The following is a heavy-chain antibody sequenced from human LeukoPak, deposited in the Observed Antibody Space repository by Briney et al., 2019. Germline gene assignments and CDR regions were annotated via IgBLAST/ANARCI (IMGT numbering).Heavy chain of an antibody. J-gene: IGHJ3*02. D-gene: IGHD2-2*01. V-gene: IGHV4-59*01. CDR1: GGSINDYY. CDR2: IYYSGST. Sequence: SETLSLTCSVSGGSINDYYWNWVRQPPGKGLEWIGYIYYSGSTNYNPSLKSRVTISVDTSKNQFSLKLSSVTAADTAVYYCARVCSSTSCYYAFDIWGQGTMVTVSS. CDR3: ARVCSSTSCYYAFDI.